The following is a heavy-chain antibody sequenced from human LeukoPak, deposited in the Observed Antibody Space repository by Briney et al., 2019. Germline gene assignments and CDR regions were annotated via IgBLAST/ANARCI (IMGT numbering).Heavy chain of an antibody. Sequence: GGSLRLSCAASGFTFSGYGMHWVRQAPGKGLEWVAVIWYDGSNKYYADSVKGRFTISRDNSKNTLYLQMNSLRAEDTAVYYCAKDLSAVELHLDYWGQGTLVTVSS. V-gene: IGHV3-33*06. CDR2: IWYDGSNK. D-gene: IGHD4-23*01. CDR3: AKDLSAVELHLDY. CDR1: GFTFSGYG. J-gene: IGHJ4*02.